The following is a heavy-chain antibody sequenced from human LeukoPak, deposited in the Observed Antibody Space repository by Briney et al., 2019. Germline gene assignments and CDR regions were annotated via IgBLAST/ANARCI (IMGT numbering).Heavy chain of an antibody. D-gene: IGHD3-16*02. J-gene: IGHJ3*02. V-gene: IGHV3-23*01. CDR3: AKAFPGLRVWGSYPDAFDI. CDR1: GFTFSSYA. CDR2: ISGSGGST. Sequence: PGGSLRLSCAASGFTFSSYAMSWVRQAPGKGLEWVPAISGSGGSTYYADSVKGRFTISRDNSKNTLYPQMNSLRAEDTAVYYCAKAFPGLRVWGSYPDAFDIWGQGTMVTVSS.